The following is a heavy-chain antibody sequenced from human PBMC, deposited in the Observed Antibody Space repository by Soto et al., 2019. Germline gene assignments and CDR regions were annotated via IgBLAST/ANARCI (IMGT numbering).Heavy chain of an antibody. Sequence: PGGSLRLSCAASGFTFSSYAMSWVRQAPGKGLEWVSAISGSGGSTYYADSVKGRFTISRDNSKNTLYLQMNSLRAEDTAVYYSMVRGVIEYNWFDPWGQGTLVTVSS. CDR3: MVRGVIEYNWFDP. CDR2: ISGSGGST. J-gene: IGHJ5*02. V-gene: IGHV3-23*01. CDR1: GFTFSSYA. D-gene: IGHD3-10*01.